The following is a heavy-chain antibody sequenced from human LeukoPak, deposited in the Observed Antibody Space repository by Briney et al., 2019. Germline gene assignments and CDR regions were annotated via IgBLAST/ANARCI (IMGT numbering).Heavy chain of an antibody. V-gene: IGHV1-18*04. Sequence: GASVKVSCKASGYTFTSYGISWVRQAPGQGLEWMGWISAYNGNTNYAQKLQGRVTMTTDTSTSTAYMELRSLRSDDTAVYYCAREGYDILTGYYSGYYGMDVWGKGTTVTVSS. CDR2: ISAYNGNT. D-gene: IGHD3-9*01. J-gene: IGHJ6*04. CDR1: GYTFTSYG. CDR3: AREGYDILTGYYSGYYGMDV.